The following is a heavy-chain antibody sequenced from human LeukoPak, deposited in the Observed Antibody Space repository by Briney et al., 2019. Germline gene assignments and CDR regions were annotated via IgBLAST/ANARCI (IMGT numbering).Heavy chain of an antibody. Sequence: GASVKVSCKASGDSFSTYDMTWVRQAPGQGLECVGGISPIFGKSNHAQKFQGRVSITADESTTTVYMELTNLRSDDTAIYYCATFINGGFDLWGPGTRVTVSS. CDR2: ISPIFGKS. CDR3: ATFINGGFDL. D-gene: IGHD3-10*01. CDR1: GDSFSTYD. V-gene: IGHV1-69*13. J-gene: IGHJ4*02.